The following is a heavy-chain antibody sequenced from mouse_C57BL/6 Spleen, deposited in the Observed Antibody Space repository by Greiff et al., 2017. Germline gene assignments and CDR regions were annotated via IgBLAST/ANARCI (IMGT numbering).Heavy chain of an antibody. Sequence: QVQLQQSGPELVKPGASVKISCKASGYAFSSSWMNWVKQRPGKGLEWIGRIDPGDGDTNYNGKFKGKATLTAAKSSRTAYMQLSSLTSEDSAVYFCAAARPIYDGYPYYAMDYWGQGTSVTVSS. CDR3: AAARPIYDGYPYYAMDY. J-gene: IGHJ4*01. D-gene: IGHD2-3*01. V-gene: IGHV1-82*01. CDR1: GYAFSSSW. CDR2: IDPGDGDT.